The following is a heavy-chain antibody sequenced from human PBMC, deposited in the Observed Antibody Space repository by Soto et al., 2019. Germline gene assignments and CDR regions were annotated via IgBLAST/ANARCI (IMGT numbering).Heavy chain of an antibody. D-gene: IGHD4-17*01. CDR3: TRVDYGDDPNLTPRGFDP. Sequence: GGSLRLSCAASGFTFSNAWINWVRQAPGKGLEWVGFIRSKADGGTTEYAASVKGRFTISRDDSKSIAYLQMNSLKTEDTAVYYCTRVDYGDDPNLTPRGFDPWGQGTLVTVSS. V-gene: IGHV3-49*04. J-gene: IGHJ5*02. CDR1: GFTFSNAW. CDR2: IRSKADGGTT.